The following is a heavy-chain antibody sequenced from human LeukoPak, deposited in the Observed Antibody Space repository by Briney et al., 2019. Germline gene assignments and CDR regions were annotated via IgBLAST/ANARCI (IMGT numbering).Heavy chain of an antibody. CDR2: TVSRGTT. CDR1: GFIFSSYW. D-gene: IGHD6-19*01. J-gene: IGHJ5*02. CDR3: AKCSTSAYTTGWCNWIDP. V-gene: IGHV3-23*01. Sequence: GGSLRLSCAASGFIFSSYWMHWVRQAPGKGLEWVSSTVSRGTTQYADSVKGRFTVSRDTSKNTLYLQMNSLRADDTAVYYCAKCSTSAYTTGWCNWIDPWGQGTPVTVSS.